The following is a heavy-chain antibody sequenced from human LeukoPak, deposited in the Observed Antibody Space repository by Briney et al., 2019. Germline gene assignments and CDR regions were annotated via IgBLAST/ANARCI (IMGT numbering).Heavy chain of an antibody. J-gene: IGHJ3*02. D-gene: IGHD5-12*01. CDR1: GYTFTSYY. Sequence: ASVKVSCKASGYTFTSYYMHWVRQAPGQGLEWMGIINPSGGSTSYAQKFQGRVTMTRDTSTSTVYMELSSLRSEDTAVYYCARSRWLQLYVDAFDIWGQGTMVTVSS. V-gene: IGHV1-46*01. CDR3: ARSRWLQLYVDAFDI. CDR2: INPSGGST.